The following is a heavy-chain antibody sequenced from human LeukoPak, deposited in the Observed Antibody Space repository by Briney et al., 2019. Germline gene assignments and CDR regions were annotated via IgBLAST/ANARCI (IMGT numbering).Heavy chain of an antibody. CDR1: GYTSTGYY. D-gene: IGHD6-13*01. V-gene: IGHV1-2*02. J-gene: IGHJ6*03. CDR2: INPNSGGT. CDR3: ATGIAAAGDYYYYYMDV. Sequence: ASVKVSCKASGYTSTGYYMHWVRQAPGQGLEWMGWINPNSGGTNYAQKFQGRVTMTRDTSISTAYMELSRLGSDDTAVYYCATGIAAAGDYYYYYMDVWGKGSTVTVSS.